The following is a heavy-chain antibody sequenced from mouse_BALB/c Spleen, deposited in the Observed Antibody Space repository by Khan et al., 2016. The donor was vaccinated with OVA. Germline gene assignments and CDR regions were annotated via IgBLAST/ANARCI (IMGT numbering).Heavy chain of an antibody. CDR1: GYTFTTAG. V-gene: IGHV9-4*02. D-gene: IGHD2-14*01. J-gene: IGHJ4*01. CDR2: INTHSGEP. CDR3: DEGVADYDRNDGGAMEY. Sequence: QIQLVQSGPELKKPGETVRISCKASGYTFTTAGIQWVQKMPGKGLKWIGRINTHSGEPKYAEDFKGRFAFSLEISVNTAYLQITNLKNEDTATLFCDEGVADYDRNDGGAMEYWGQGTSVTVSS.